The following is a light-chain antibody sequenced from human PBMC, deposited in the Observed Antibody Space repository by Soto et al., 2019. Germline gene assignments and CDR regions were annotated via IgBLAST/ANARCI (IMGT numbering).Light chain of an antibody. V-gene: IGKV1-39*01. Sequence: DIQMTQSPSSLSASVGDKVTITCRASQSINSYLNWYQQKPGKAPKLLIYGASSLQSGVRSRFSGSGSGTDFTLTSSSLQPEDFATYYCQQSNSSPYTFGQATNQDIK. CDR2: GAS. CDR3: QQSNSSPYT. CDR1: QSINSY. J-gene: IGKJ2*01.